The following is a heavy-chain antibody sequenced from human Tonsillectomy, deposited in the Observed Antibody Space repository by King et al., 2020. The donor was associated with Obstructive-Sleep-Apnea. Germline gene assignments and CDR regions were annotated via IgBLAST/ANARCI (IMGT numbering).Heavy chain of an antibody. J-gene: IGHJ4*02. D-gene: IGHD6-6*01. CDR2: ISYDGSNK. CDR3: ARDGSSSSFDY. Sequence: VQLVESGGGVVQPGRSLRLSCAASGFTFSSYAMHWVRQAPGKGLEWVAVISYDGSNKYYADSVKGRFTISRDNSKNTLYLQMNSLRAEDTAVYYCARDGSSSSFDYWGQGTLVTVSS. V-gene: IGHV3-30*04. CDR1: GFTFSSYA.